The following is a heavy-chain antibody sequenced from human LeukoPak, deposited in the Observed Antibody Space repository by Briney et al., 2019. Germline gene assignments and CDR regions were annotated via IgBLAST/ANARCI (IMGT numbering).Heavy chain of an antibody. Sequence: GGSLRLSCAASGFTFSSYSMNWVRQAPGKGLEWVSSISSSSYIYYADSVEGRFTISRDNAKNSLYLQMNSLRAEDTAVYYCASNYGSGSYSRYWGQGTLVTVSS. D-gene: IGHD3-10*01. J-gene: IGHJ4*02. CDR1: GFTFSSYS. CDR2: ISSSSYI. CDR3: ASNYGSGSYSRY. V-gene: IGHV3-21*01.